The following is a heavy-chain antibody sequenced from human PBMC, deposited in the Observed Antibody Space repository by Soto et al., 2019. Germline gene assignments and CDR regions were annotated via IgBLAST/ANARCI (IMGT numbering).Heavy chain of an antibody. CDR1: GFSFSKYG. CDR2: ISSDGSNK. Sequence: QVQLVESGGGVVQPGRSLRLSCAASGFSFSKYGTHWVRQAPGKGLEWVSVISSDGSNKFYADSVKGRFTISRDNSKNTLYLQMNSLAAEATAVYYCATGGDYTSGSPPFDYWGQGTLVTVSS. J-gene: IGHJ4*02. D-gene: IGHD3-10*01. V-gene: IGHV3-30*03. CDR3: ATGGDYTSGSPPFDY.